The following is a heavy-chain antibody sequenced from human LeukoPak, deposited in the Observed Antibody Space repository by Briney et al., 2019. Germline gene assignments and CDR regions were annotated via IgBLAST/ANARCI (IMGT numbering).Heavy chain of an antibody. CDR1: GGTFSSYA. Sequence: GSSVEVSCKASGGTFSSYAISWVRQAPGQGLEWMGRIIPILGIANYTQKFQGRVTITADKSTSTAYMELSSLRSEDTAVYYCAREEGARSFDYWGQGTLVTVSS. CDR2: IIPILGIA. J-gene: IGHJ4*02. D-gene: IGHD6-6*01. CDR3: AREEGARSFDY. V-gene: IGHV1-69*04.